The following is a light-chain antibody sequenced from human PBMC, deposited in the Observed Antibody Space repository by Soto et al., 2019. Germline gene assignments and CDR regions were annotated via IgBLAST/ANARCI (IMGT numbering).Light chain of an antibody. Sequence: DIQMTQSPSTLSASVGDRVTVTCRASQGISTWLAWYQQKPGKAPNLLIYKASSLESGVPSRFSGSGSGTEFTLTIRCLQPDDFATYYCQQYNSYPWTFGQGTRVEIK. CDR2: KAS. J-gene: IGKJ1*01. CDR3: QQYNSYPWT. CDR1: QGISTW. V-gene: IGKV1-5*03.